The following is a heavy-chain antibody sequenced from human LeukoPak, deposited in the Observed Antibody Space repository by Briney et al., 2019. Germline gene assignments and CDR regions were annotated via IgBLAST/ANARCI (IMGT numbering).Heavy chain of an antibody. D-gene: IGHD3-10*01. J-gene: IGHJ4*02. V-gene: IGHV3-7*01. CDR1: GFTFSSYW. Sequence: PWGSLRLSCAASGFTFSSYWMSWVRQAPGKGLEWVANIKQDGSEKYYVDSVKGRFTISRDNAKNSLYLQMNSLRAEDTAVYYCARDLGWFRELSLDYWGQGTLVTVSS. CDR2: IKQDGSEK. CDR3: ARDLGWFRELSLDY.